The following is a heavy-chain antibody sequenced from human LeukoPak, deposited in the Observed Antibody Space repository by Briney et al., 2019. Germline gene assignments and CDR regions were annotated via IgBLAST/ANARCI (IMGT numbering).Heavy chain of an antibody. J-gene: IGHJ6*02. CDR1: GYTFTGYY. V-gene: IGHV1-8*02. CDR2: MNPNSGNT. D-gene: IGHD2-2*01. CDR3: ARVYCSSTSCQYYYYYYGMDV. Sequence: GASVKVSCKASGYTFTGYYMHWVRQAPGQGFEWMGWMNPNSGNTGYAQKFQGRVTMTRNTSISTAYMELSSLRSEDTAVYYCARVYCSSTSCQYYYYYYGMDVWGQGTTVTVSS.